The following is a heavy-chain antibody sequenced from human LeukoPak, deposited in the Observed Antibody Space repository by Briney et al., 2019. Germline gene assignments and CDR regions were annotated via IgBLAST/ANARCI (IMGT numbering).Heavy chain of an antibody. J-gene: IGHJ6*03. V-gene: IGHV3-21*01. CDR1: GFTFSSYS. Sequence: PGGSLRLSCAASGFTFSSYSMNWVRQAPGKGLEWVSSISSSSYIYYADSVKGRFTISRDDAKNSLYLQMNSLRAEDTAVYYCAREKGSWSGYSFYYYMDVWGKGTTVTVSS. D-gene: IGHD3-3*01. CDR3: AREKGSWSGYSFYYYMDV. CDR2: ISSSSYI.